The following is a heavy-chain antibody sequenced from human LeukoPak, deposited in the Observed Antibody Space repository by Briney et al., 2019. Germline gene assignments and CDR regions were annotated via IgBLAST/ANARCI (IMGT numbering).Heavy chain of an antibody. D-gene: IGHD2-2*01. V-gene: IGHV1-69*01. CDR1: GGTFSSYA. CDR2: IIPIFGTA. Sequence: SVKVSCKASGGTFSSYAISWVRQAPGQGLEWMGGIIPIFGTANYAQKFQGRVTITADESTSTAYMELSSPRSEDTAVYYCARAVPAAMRGNWFDPWGQGTLVTVSS. CDR3: ARAVPAAMRGNWFDP. J-gene: IGHJ5*02.